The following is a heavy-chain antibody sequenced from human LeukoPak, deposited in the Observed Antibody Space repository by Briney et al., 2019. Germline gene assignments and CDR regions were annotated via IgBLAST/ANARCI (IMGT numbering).Heavy chain of an antibody. CDR1: GSTFSNAY. D-gene: IGHD3-10*01. V-gene: IGHV3-15*01. Sequence: GGSLRLSCAASGSTFSNAYMSWVRQAPGKGLEWVGRVKSKTDGGTTDYAAPVKGRFTISRDDSENSLYLQINSLKTDDTAVYYCTYYGSGAIRFWGQGTLVTVSS. CDR3: TYYGSGAIRF. CDR2: VKSKTDGGTT. J-gene: IGHJ4*02.